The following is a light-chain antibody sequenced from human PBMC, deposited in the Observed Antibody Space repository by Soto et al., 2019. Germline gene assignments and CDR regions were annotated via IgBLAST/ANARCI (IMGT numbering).Light chain of an antibody. CDR3: QQYNSYLLT. CDR2: KAS. J-gene: IGKJ4*01. Sequence: DIQMTQSPSTLSASVGDRVTITCRASQSISSWLAWYQQKPGKAPKLLIYKASSLESGVPSRFSGTGSGTEFTLTISSLQPDDFATYYCQQYNSYLLTFGGGTKVEIK. CDR1: QSISSW. V-gene: IGKV1-5*03.